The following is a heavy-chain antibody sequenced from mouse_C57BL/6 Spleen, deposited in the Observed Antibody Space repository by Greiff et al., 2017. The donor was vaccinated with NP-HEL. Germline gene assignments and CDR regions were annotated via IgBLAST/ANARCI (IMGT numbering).Heavy chain of an antibody. V-gene: IGHV3-6*01. D-gene: IGHD2-3*01. J-gene: IGHJ2*01. Sequence: EVQLVESGPGLVKPSQSLSLTCSVTGYSITSGYYWNWIRQFPGNKLEWMGYISYDGSNNYNPSLKNRISITRDTSKNQFFLKLNSVTTEDTATYYCAKGIYDGYSSFDYWGQGTTLTVSS. CDR2: ISYDGSN. CDR3: AKGIYDGYSSFDY. CDR1: GYSITSGYY.